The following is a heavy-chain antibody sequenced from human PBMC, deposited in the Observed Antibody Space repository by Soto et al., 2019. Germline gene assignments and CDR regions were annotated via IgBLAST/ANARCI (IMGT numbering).Heavy chain of an antibody. CDR1: GFTFSTYS. D-gene: IGHD3-10*01. CDR2: ISSSSSTK. Sequence: EVQLVESGGGLVQPGGSLRLSCAASGFTFSTYSMNWVRQAPGKGLEWLSYISSSSSTKYYADSLKGRFTISRDNAKNSLYLQMTSLRAEDMAVYYCARGGRPTDYWGQGTLVTVSS. J-gene: IGHJ4*02. V-gene: IGHV3-48*01. CDR3: ARGGRPTDY.